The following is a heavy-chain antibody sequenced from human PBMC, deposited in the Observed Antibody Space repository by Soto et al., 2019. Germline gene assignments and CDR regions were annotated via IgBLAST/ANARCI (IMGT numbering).Heavy chain of an antibody. CDR1: GGSISNYY. Sequence: SETLSLTCTVSGGSISNYYWSWIRQSPGKGLEWIGYVYYSGSTNSNPYLKSRVTISVDTSKNQFSLKLNSVTAADTAVYYCASSEYSSSWYSEYFQHWGQGTLVTVSS. D-gene: IGHD6-13*01. V-gene: IGHV4-59*08. J-gene: IGHJ1*01. CDR2: VYYSGST. CDR3: ASSEYSSSWYSEYFQH.